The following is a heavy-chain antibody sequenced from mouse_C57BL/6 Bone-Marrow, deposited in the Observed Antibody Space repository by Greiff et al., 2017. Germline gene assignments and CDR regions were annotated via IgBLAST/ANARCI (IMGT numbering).Heavy chain of an antibody. J-gene: IGHJ3*01. D-gene: IGHD1-2*01. CDR1: GYTFTSYW. Sequence: VQLQQPGAELVMPGASVKLSCKASGYTFTSYWMHWVKQRPGQGLEWIGEIDPSDSYTNYNQKFKGKSTLTVDKSSSTAYMQLSSLPSEDSAVYDCAREEDITTARRSGWFAYWCQGTRVTVSA. CDR2: IDPSDSYT. CDR3: AREEDITTARRSGWFAY. V-gene: IGHV1-69*01.